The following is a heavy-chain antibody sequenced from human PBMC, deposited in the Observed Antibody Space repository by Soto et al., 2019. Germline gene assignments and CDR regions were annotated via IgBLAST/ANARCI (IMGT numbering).Heavy chain of an antibody. D-gene: IGHD6-6*01. CDR1: GFTFSSYA. V-gene: IGHV3-30-3*01. CDR3: ARAYSSSSNWFDP. CDR2: ISYDGSNK. J-gene: IGHJ5*02. Sequence: QVQLVESGGGVVQPGRSLRLSCAASGFTFSSYAMHWVRQAPGKGLEWVAVISYDGSNKYYADSVKGRFTISRDNSKNTLYLQMNSLRAEDTAVYYCARAYSSSSNWFDPWGQGTLVTVSS.